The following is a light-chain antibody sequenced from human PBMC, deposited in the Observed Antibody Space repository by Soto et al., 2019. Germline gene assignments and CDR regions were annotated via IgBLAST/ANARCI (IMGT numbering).Light chain of an antibody. V-gene: IGKV3-15*01. CDR1: QSVSSN. Sequence: EIVMTQSPATLSVSPGERATLSCRASQSVSSNLAWYQQKPGQAPRLLIYGASTRATGIPARFSGSGSGTEFTLTISSLQSGDFAVYYCQPYNNWPRTFGQGTKVEIK. J-gene: IGKJ1*01. CDR2: GAS. CDR3: QPYNNWPRT.